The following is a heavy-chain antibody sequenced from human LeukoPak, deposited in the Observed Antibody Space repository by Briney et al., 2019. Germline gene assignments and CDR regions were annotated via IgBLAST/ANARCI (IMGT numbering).Heavy chain of an antibody. Sequence: GRSLRLSCAASGFTFSSYGMHWVRQAPGKGLEWVAVIWYDGSNKYYADSVKGRFTISRDNSKNTLYLQMNSLRAEDTAVYYCARDGYEMYYYYYGMDVWAKGPRSPSP. CDR2: IWYDGSNK. CDR3: ARDGYEMYYYYYGMDV. V-gene: IGHV3-33*01. CDR1: GFTFSSYG. J-gene: IGHJ6*02. D-gene: IGHD5-12*01.